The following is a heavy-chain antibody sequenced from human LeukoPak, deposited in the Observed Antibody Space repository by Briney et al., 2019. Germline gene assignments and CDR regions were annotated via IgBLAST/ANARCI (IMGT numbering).Heavy chain of an antibody. CDR1: GGSISSGGYY. CDR2: IYYSGST. CDR3: ARMDIVVVVAATHNWFDP. J-gene: IGHJ5*02. Sequence: SETLSLTCTVSGGSISSGGYYWSWIRQHPGKGLEWIGYIYYSGSTYYNPSLKSRVTISVDTSKNQFSLKLSSVTAADTAVYYCARMDIVVVVAATHNWFDPWGQGTLVTVSS. D-gene: IGHD2-15*01. V-gene: IGHV4-31*03.